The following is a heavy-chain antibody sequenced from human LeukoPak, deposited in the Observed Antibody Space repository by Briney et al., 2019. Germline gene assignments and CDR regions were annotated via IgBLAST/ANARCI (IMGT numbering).Heavy chain of an antibody. J-gene: IGHJ4*02. V-gene: IGHV3-7*01. CDR2: INENGSEK. CDR1: GFTFTTYW. Sequence: GGSLRLSCAASGFTFTTYWMTWVRQAPGKGLQWVANINENGSEKNYLNSVKGRFTISRDNVKNSLYLQMNSLTAEDMAVYYCATYRRSSLTKQDYWGQGTLVTVSS. D-gene: IGHD4-11*01. CDR3: ATYRRSSLTKQDY.